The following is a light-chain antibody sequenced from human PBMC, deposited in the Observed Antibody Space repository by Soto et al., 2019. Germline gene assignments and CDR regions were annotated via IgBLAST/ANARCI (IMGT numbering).Light chain of an antibody. Sequence: EIVLTQSPGTLSLSPGERATLSCRASQSVSNNYLAWYQQKPGQAPRLLTYGASNRATGIPDRFSGSGSGTDFTLTISSLQPEDFATYYCQQANSFPITFGQGTRL. J-gene: IGKJ5*01. CDR2: GAS. V-gene: IGKV3-20*01. CDR1: QSVSNNY. CDR3: QQANSFPIT.